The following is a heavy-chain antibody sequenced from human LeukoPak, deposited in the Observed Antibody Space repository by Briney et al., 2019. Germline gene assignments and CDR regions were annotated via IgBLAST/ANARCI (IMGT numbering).Heavy chain of an antibody. D-gene: IGHD6-6*01. J-gene: IGHJ5*02. CDR3: ARDRPFFVEARQGGSRWFDP. CDR2: IYYSGST. CDR1: GGSISSSSYY. Sequence: ASETLSLTCTVSGGSISSSSYYWGWLRQPPGKGLEWIGRIYYSGSTYYNPSLKSRVTMSVDTSKSQFSLKLSSVTAEDTAVYYCARDRPFFVEARQGGSRWFDPWGQGTLVTVSS. V-gene: IGHV4-39*07.